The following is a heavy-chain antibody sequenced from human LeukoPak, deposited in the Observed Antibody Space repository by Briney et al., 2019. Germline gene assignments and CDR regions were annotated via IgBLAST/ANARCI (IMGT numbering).Heavy chain of an antibody. CDR2: IYYSGST. Sequence: SQTLSLTCTVSGGSISSGGYYWSWIRQHPGTGLEWIGYIYYSGSTYYNPSLKSRVTISVDTSKNQFSLKLSSVTAADTAVYYCARVPLRYGTSLDYWGQGTLVTVSS. D-gene: IGHD2-2*01. CDR3: ARVPLRYGTSLDY. CDR1: GGSISSGGYY. V-gene: IGHV4-31*03. J-gene: IGHJ4*02.